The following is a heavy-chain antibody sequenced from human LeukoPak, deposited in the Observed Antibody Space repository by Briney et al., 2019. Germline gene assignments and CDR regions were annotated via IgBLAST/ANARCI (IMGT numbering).Heavy chain of an antibody. Sequence: GGTLRLSCAASGFTFSSYAMHWVRQAPGKGLEWVAVISYDGSNKYYADSVKGRFTISRDNSKNTLYLQMNSLRAEDTAVYYCARAGHYDILTGYDYWGQGTLVTVSS. V-gene: IGHV3-30-3*01. CDR3: ARAGHYDILTGYDY. CDR2: ISYDGSNK. CDR1: GFTFSSYA. D-gene: IGHD3-9*01. J-gene: IGHJ4*02.